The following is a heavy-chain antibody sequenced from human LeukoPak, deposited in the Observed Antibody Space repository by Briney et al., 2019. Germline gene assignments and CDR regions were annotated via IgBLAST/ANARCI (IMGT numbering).Heavy chain of an antibody. CDR2: IYYSGST. V-gene: IGHV4-39*01. CDR3: ARHPYSSSWYGESDY. CDR1: GGSISSSSYY. D-gene: IGHD6-13*01. Sequence: SETLSLTCTVSGGSISSSSYYWGWIRQPPGKGLEWIGSIYYSGSTYYNPSLKSRVTISVDTSKNQFSLKLSSVTAADTAVYYCARHPYSSSWYGESDYWGQGTLVTVSS. J-gene: IGHJ4*02.